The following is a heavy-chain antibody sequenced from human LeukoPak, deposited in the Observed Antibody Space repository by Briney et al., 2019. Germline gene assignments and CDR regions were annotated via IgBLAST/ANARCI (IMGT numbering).Heavy chain of an antibody. Sequence: ASVKVSCKASGYTFTSYDINWVRQATGQGLEWMGWVNPNSAYTGYAQKFQVRVTMTRDTSIGTAYMEVSSLRSEDTAVYYCARGNRLYSSSWSSLAFDIWGRGTMVTVSS. CDR2: VNPNSAYT. CDR3: ARGNRLYSSSWSSLAFDI. J-gene: IGHJ3*02. V-gene: IGHV1-8*01. CDR1: GYTFTSYD. D-gene: IGHD6-13*01.